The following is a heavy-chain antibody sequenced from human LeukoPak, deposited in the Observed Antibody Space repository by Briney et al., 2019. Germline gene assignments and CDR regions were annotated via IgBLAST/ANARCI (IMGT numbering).Heavy chain of an antibody. CDR2: ISYDGSNK. J-gene: IGHJ6*02. CDR1: GFTFSSYA. Sequence: PGGSLRLSCAASGFTFSSYAMHWVRQAPGKGLEWVAVISYDGSNKYYADSVKGRFTISRDNSKNTLYLQMNSLRAEDTAVYYCARDSSYPRQYYYGSGSYSPNYYYYGMDVWGQGTTVTVSS. CDR3: ARDSSYPRQYYYGSGSYSPNYYYYGMDV. D-gene: IGHD3-10*01. V-gene: IGHV3-30*14.